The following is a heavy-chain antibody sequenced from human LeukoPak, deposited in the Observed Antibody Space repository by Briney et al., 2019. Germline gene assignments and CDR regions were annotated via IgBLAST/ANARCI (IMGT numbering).Heavy chain of an antibody. CDR2: IYYSGST. Sequence: PSETLSLTCTVSGGSISSSSYYWGWIRQPPGKGLEWIGSIYYSGSTYYNPSLKSRVTISVDTSKNQFSLKLSSVTAADTAVYYCARDRYSSSRDAFDIWGQGTMVTVSS. V-gene: IGHV4-39*07. D-gene: IGHD6-13*01. J-gene: IGHJ3*02. CDR1: GGSISSSSYY. CDR3: ARDRYSSSRDAFDI.